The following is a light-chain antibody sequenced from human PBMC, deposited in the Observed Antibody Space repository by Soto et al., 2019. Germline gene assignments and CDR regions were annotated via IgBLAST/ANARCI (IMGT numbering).Light chain of an antibody. J-gene: IGKJ1*01. CDR3: QQSYSTPRP. CDR2: AAY. Sequence: DIPMTQSPSSLSASVGDRVTITSRASQSISNYLNWYQQKPGKAPNLLIYAAYSLQSGVPSRFGGSGSGTDFTLTISSRQPEDFAAYYFQQSYSTPRPFGQGTRVEIK. V-gene: IGKV1-39*01. CDR1: QSISNY.